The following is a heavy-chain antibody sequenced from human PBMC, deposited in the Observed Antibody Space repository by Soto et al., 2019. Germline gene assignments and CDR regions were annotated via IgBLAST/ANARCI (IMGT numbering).Heavy chain of an antibody. CDR2: INHSGST. D-gene: IGHD4-4*01. Sequence: PSDTLSLTCAVYGGSFSGYYWSWIRQPPGKGLEWIGEINHSGSTNYNPSLKSRVTISVDTSKNQFSLKLSSVTAADTAVYYCARGGSQMTTVTTFDYWGQGTLVTVSS. CDR3: ARGGSQMTTVTTFDY. CDR1: GGSFSGYY. J-gene: IGHJ4*02. V-gene: IGHV4-34*01.